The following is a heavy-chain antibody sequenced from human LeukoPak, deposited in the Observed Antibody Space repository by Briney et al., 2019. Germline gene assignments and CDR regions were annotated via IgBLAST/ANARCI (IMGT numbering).Heavy chain of an antibody. V-gene: IGHV3-7*01. J-gene: IGHJ3*02. Sequence: PGGSLRLSCAASGLSISTKYMSWVRQAPGKGLEWVSNIKEDGSEKYYVDSVKGRFTISRDNAKNSLYLQMNSLRAEDTAVYYCARDGDVDSTTGAFDIWGQGTMVTVSS. CDR1: GLSISTKY. CDR3: ARDGDVDSTTGAFDI. D-gene: IGHD7-27*01. CDR2: IKEDGSEK.